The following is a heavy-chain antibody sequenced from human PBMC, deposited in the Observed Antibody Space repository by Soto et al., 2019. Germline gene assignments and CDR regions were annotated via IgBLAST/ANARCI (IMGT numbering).Heavy chain of an antibody. V-gene: IGHV4-39*01. Sequence: SETLSLTCTVSGGSISSSSYYWGWIRQPPGKGLEWIGSIYYSGSTYYNPSLKSRVTISVDTSKNQFSLKLSSVTAADTAVYYCARNITRGITIFGGVLNGMEVGGHGTTVS. CDR3: ARNITRGITIFGGVLNGMEV. CDR1: GGSISSSSYY. CDR2: IYYSGST. D-gene: IGHD3-3*01. J-gene: IGHJ6*02.